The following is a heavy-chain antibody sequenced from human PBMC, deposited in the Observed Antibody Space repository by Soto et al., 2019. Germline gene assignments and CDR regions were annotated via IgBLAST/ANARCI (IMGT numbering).Heavy chain of an antibody. D-gene: IGHD2-2*01. J-gene: IGHJ6*02. V-gene: IGHV1-69*13. Sequence: SVKVTCKASGGTFSSYAISWVRRAPGQGLEWMGGIIPIFGTANYAQKFQGRVTITADESTSTAYMELSSLRSEDTAVYYCARGPPPRAYELAWGYYYYGMDVWGQGTTVTVSS. CDR2: IIPIFGTA. CDR1: GGTFSSYA. CDR3: ARGPPPRAYELAWGYYYYGMDV.